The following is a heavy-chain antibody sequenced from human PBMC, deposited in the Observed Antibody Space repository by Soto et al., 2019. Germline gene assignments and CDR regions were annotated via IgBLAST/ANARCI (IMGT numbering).Heavy chain of an antibody. D-gene: IGHD1-26*01. CDR2: IIPIFGTA. V-gene: IGHV1-69*01. CDR3: ARDGGRHSGGIDY. J-gene: IGHJ4*02. Sequence: QVQLVQSVAEVQKPGSSVKVSCKASGGTFSSYSINWVRQAPGQGLEWMGEIIPIFGTANYAQKFQGRVTITTDESTSTAYMELSSLRSEDTAVYYCARDGGRHSGGIDYWGQGTLVTVSS. CDR1: GGTFSSYS.